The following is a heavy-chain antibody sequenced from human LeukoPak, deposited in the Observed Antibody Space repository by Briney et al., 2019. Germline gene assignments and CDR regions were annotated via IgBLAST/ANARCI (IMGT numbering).Heavy chain of an antibody. V-gene: IGHV3-74*01. Sequence: QPGGSLRLSCLGSRFTFSIYWMHWVRQGPGKGLVWVSRINGDGTYTDYAESVKGRFTFSRDNAKNTLYLQMNSLRAEDTAVYYCVRGSAGMSPALGSWGQGTLVTVSS. D-gene: IGHD1-26*01. CDR1: RFTFSIYW. CDR2: INGDGTYT. J-gene: IGHJ5*02. CDR3: VRGSAGMSPALGS.